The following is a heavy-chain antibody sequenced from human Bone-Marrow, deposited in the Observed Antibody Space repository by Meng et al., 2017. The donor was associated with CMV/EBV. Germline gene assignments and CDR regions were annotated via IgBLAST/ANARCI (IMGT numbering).Heavy chain of an antibody. J-gene: IGHJ5*02. Sequence: SETLSLTCAVSGGSISSSNWWSWVRQPPGKGLEWIGEIYHSGSTNYNPSLKSRVTISVDKSKNQFSLKLSSVNAADTAVYYCARAMIPPRGWFDPWGQGTLVTVSS. CDR3: ARAMIPPRGWFDP. D-gene: IGHD3-22*01. V-gene: IGHV4-4*02. CDR2: IYHSGST. CDR1: GGSISSSNW.